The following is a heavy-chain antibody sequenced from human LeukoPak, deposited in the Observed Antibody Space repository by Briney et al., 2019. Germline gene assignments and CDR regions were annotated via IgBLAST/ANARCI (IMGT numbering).Heavy chain of an antibody. D-gene: IGHD2-2*01. V-gene: IGHV1-24*01. CDR1: GYTLTELS. CDR2: FDPEDGET. Sequence: ASVKVSCKVSGYTLTELSMRWVRQAPGKGLEWMGGFDPEDGETIYAQKFQGRVTMTEDTSTDTAYMELSSLRSEDTAVYYCATLVGDIVVVDTWFDPWGQGTLVTVSS. J-gene: IGHJ5*02. CDR3: ATLVGDIVVVDTWFDP.